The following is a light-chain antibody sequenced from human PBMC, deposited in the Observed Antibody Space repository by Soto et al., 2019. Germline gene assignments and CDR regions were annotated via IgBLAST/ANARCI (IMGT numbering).Light chain of an antibody. V-gene: IGKV3-11*01. J-gene: IGKJ5*01. CDR1: QSVSSY. Sequence: IGLKQSPATLSLKQGERATLSCRASQSVSSYLAWYQQKPGQAPRLLIYDASNRATGIPARFSGSGSGTDFTLTISSLEPEDFAVYYCQQRSNWPITFGQGTRLEIK. CDR3: QQRSNWPIT. CDR2: DAS.